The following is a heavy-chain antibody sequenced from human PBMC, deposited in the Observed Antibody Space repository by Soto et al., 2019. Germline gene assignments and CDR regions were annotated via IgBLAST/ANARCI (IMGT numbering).Heavy chain of an antibody. CDR3: ARGGHNYGHDY. D-gene: IGHD5-18*01. J-gene: IGHJ4*02. V-gene: IGHV4-31*03. CDR2: SSYSGSS. Sequence: PSETLSLTCTVSGASISTGGYYWTWIRQPPGKGLEWIGYSSYSGSSYYNPSLKSRVTISVDTSKNQFSLKLSSVTAADTAVYYCARGGHNYGHDYWGRGTLVTVSS. CDR1: GASISTGGYY.